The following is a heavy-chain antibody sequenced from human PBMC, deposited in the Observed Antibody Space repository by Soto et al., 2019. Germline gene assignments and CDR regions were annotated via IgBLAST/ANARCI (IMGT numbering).Heavy chain of an antibody. CDR3: ARGLSVTLFDN. CDR1: GGSISTGGYY. J-gene: IGHJ4*02. CDR2: IYYSGST. V-gene: IGHV4-31*03. D-gene: IGHD4-17*01. Sequence: QVQLQESGPGLVKPSQTLSLTCTVSGGSISTGGYYWTWIRQHPGKGLEWIGYIYYSGSTYYNPSLQSRVTISVDTSKKQFSLKLRSVTAADTAVYYCARGLSVTLFDNWGQGTLVTVSS.